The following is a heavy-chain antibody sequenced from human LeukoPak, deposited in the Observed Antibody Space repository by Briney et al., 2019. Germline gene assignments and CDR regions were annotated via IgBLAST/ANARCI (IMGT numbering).Heavy chain of an antibody. V-gene: IGHV4-30-4*01. J-gene: IGHJ5*02. CDR3: ARTTYFCSSTICYPNWFDP. CDR2: IYYSGNT. CDR1: GGSISSGDYY. Sequence: PSETLSLTCTVSGGSISSGDYYWRWIRQPPGKGLEWIGYIYYSGNTYYNPSLRSRVTISVDTSKNQFSLKLTSVTAADTAVYYCARTTYFCSSTICYPNWFDPWGQGSLVTVSS. D-gene: IGHD2-2*01.